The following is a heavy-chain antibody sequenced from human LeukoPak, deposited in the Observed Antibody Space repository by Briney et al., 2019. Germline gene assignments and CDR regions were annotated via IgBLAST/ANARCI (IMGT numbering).Heavy chain of an antibody. Sequence: PSETLSLTCTVSGASISSYYWSWIRQPAGKGLEWIGRIYSSGSTNYSPSLQSRVTMSVDTSKNQFSLRLSSVTAADTAVYYCAAYCNGTSCYSYFDYWGQGTLVTVSS. CDR2: IYSSGST. J-gene: IGHJ4*02. CDR3: AAYCNGTSCYSYFDY. V-gene: IGHV4-4*07. CDR1: GASISSYY. D-gene: IGHD2-2*01.